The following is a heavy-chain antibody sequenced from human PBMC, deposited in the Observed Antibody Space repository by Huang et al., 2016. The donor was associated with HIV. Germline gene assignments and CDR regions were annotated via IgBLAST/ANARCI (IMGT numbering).Heavy chain of an antibody. J-gene: IGHJ3*02. V-gene: IGHV1-8*01. D-gene: IGHD3-22*01. CDR2: MNPNSGNT. Sequence: QVQLVQSGAEVKKPGASVKVSCKASGYTFTSYDINWVRQATGQGLEWMGWMNPNSGNTGYAKKFQGRVTMTRNTSISTAYMELSSLRSEDTAVYYCARGLYYYDSSGYTHDAFDIWGQGTMVTVSS. CDR1: GYTFTSYD. CDR3: ARGLYYYDSSGYTHDAFDI.